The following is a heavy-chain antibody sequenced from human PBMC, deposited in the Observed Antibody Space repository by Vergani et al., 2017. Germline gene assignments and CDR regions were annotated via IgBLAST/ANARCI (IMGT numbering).Heavy chain of an antibody. CDR3: ASTHSSGYYFFAFDI. D-gene: IGHD3-22*01. J-gene: IGHJ3*02. V-gene: IGHV4-31*03. Sequence: QVQLQESGPGLVKPSQTLSLTCTVSGGSISSGGYYWSWIRQLPGKGLEWIGYIYYSGSTYYNPSLKSRVTISVDTSKNQFSLKLSSVTAADTAVYYCASTHSSGYYFFAFDIWGQGTMVTVSS. CDR2: IYYSGST. CDR1: GGSISSGGYY.